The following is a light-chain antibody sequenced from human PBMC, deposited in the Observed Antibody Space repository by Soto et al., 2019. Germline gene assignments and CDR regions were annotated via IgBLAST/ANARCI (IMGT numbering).Light chain of an antibody. CDR3: LLSYSGARV. CDR2: DTN. V-gene: IGLV7-46*01. CDR1: TGSVTSDHY. J-gene: IGLJ2*01. Sequence: QAVVTQEPSLTVSPGGTVTLTCGSSTGSVTSDHYPYWFQQKPGQAPRTLIYDTNNKHSWTPARFSGSLLGGKAALTLSGAQPEDEAEYYCLLSYSGARVFGGGTQLTVL.